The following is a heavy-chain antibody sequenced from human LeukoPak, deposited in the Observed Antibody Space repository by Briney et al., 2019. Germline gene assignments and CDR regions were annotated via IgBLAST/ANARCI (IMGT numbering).Heavy chain of an antibody. J-gene: IGHJ3*02. CDR3: AQQVVGTSNSFDM. Sequence: SETLSLTCTVSGGSISSYYWSWIRQSPGKGLEWIGSITYSGNTELNPSLRSRVTMSSDPPKSQFSLKLSSVTTADTALYYCAQQVVGTSNSFDMWGQGTMVTVSS. CDR2: ITYSGNT. V-gene: IGHV4-59*01. CDR1: GGSISSYY. D-gene: IGHD2-15*01.